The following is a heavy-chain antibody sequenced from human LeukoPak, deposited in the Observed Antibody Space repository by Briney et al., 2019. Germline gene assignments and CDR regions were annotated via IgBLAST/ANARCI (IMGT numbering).Heavy chain of an antibody. CDR1: GGSISSSSYY. CDR3: ARRDDYGDFLNWLDP. J-gene: IGHJ5*02. CDR2: IYYSGST. V-gene: IGHV4-39*01. D-gene: IGHD4-17*01. Sequence: SETLSLTCTVSGGSISSSSYYWGWIRQPPGKGLEWIGSIYYSGSTYYNPSLKSRVTISVDTSKNQFSLKLSSVTAADTAVYYCARRDDYGDFLNWLDPWGQGTLVTVSS.